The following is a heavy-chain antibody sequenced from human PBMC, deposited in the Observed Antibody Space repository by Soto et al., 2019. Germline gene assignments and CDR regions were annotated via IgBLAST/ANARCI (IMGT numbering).Heavy chain of an antibody. CDR3: ARGPGGPDGPGDY. CDR1: GYTFTSYA. D-gene: IGHD2-15*01. Sequence: QVQLVQSGAEVKKPGASVKVSCKASGYTFTSYAMHWVRQAPGQRLEWMGWINADNGNTKYSQKFQGRVTITRDTXASTAYMALSSLRSEDTAVYYCARGPGGPDGPGDYWGQGTLVTVSS. V-gene: IGHV1-3*01. CDR2: INADNGNT. J-gene: IGHJ4*02.